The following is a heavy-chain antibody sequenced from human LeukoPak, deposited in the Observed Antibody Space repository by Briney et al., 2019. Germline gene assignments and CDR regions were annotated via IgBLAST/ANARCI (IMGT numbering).Heavy chain of an antibody. CDR3: AREYCSSTSCYFDY. D-gene: IGHD2-2*01. J-gene: IGHJ4*02. Sequence: SETLSLTCTVSGGSISSYYWSWIRQPPGKGLEWIGYIYYSGSTNYNPSLKSRVTISVDSSKNQFSLKLNSVTAADTAVYYCAREYCSSTSCYFDYWSQGTLVTVSS. CDR2: IYYSGST. CDR1: GGSISSYY. V-gene: IGHV4-59*01.